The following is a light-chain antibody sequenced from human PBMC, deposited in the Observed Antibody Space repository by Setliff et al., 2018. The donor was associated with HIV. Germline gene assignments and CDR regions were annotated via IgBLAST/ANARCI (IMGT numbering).Light chain of an antibody. V-gene: IGLV2-14*03. CDR1: SSDVGGYDF. Sequence: QSAMTQPASVSGSPGQSITISCIGTSSDVGGYDFVSWYQQRPGKAPKLIILDVSERPAGVSHPFSSSKSGNTASLTISGLQTEDEADYFCASYRSPATYVFGMGTKVTVL. CDR2: DVS. CDR3: ASYRSPATYV. J-gene: IGLJ1*01.